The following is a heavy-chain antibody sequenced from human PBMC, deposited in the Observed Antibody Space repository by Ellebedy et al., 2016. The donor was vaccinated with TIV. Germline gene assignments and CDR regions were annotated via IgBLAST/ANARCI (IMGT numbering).Heavy chain of an antibody. V-gene: IGHV4-28*01. CDR2: IYHSGST. J-gene: IGHJ3*02. CDR1: GDSITSNNW. CDR3: ARSPHGDHDGFDI. D-gene: IGHD4-17*01. Sequence: MPSETLSLTCAVSGDSITSNNWWGWIRQPPGKGLEWIGYIYHSGSTYYNPSLRSRGTLSLDTSKNQFSLKVNSMTAADTAVYYCARSPHGDHDGFDIWGQGTAVTVSS.